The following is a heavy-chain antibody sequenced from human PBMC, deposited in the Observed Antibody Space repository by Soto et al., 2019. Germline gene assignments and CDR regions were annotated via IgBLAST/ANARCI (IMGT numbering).Heavy chain of an antibody. D-gene: IGHD2-15*01. CDR1: GFTFSSYA. CDR2: ISGSGGST. CDR3: AKGLQPEGYCSGGSCYTTPFDY. V-gene: IGHV3-23*01. J-gene: IGHJ4*02. Sequence: GGSLRLSCAASGFTFSSYAMSWVRQAPGKGLEWVSAISGSGGSTYYADSVKGRFTISRDNSKNTLYLQMNSLRAEDTAVYYCAKGLQPEGYCSGGSCYTTPFDYWGQGTLVTVSS.